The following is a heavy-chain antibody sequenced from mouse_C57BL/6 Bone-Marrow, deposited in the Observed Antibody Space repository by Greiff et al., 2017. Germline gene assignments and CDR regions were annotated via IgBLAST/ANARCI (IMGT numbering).Heavy chain of an antibody. CDR1: GYTFTNYW. J-gene: IGHJ2*01. CDR2: IYPGGGYT. CDR3: ARGGITTVVATSYFDY. D-gene: IGHD1-1*01. Sequence: QVQLQQSGAELVRPGTSVKMSCKASGYTFTNYWIGWAKQRPGHGLEWIGDIYPGGGYTNYNEKFKGKATLTADKSSSTAYMQFSSLTSEDSAIYYCARGGITTVVATSYFDYWGQGTTLTVSS. V-gene: IGHV1-63*01.